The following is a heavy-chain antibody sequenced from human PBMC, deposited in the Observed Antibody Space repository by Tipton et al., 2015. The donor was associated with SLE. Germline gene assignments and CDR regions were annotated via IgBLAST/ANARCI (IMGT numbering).Heavy chain of an antibody. J-gene: IGHJ4*02. CDR2: ISGSGGST. CDR3: ASTRAIVGATPLDY. D-gene: IGHD1-26*01. V-gene: IGHV3-23*01. CDR1: GFTFSSYA. Sequence: GSLRLSCAASGFTFSSYAMSWVRQAPGKGLEWVSAISGSGGSTYYADSVKGRFTISRDNSKNTLYLQMNSLRAEDTAVYYCASTRAIVGATPLDYWGQGTLVTVSS.